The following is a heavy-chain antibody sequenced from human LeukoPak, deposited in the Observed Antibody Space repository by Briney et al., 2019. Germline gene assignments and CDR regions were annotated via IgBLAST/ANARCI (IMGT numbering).Heavy chain of an antibody. CDR1: GYTFTSYG. CDR3: ARESRDFWSGYSSEDAFDI. Sequence: ASVKVSCKASGYTFTSYGISWVRQAPGQGLEWMGWISAYNGNTNYAQKLQGRVTMTTDTSTSTAYMELRSLRSDDTAVYYCARESRDFWSGYSSEDAFDIWGQGTMVTVSS. D-gene: IGHD3-3*01. V-gene: IGHV1-18*01. J-gene: IGHJ3*02. CDR2: ISAYNGNT.